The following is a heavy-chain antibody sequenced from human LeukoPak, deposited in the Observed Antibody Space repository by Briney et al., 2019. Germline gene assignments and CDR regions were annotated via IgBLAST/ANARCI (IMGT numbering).Heavy chain of an antibody. CDR3: AKGGGYEAQYYYYYLDV. V-gene: IGHV3-23*01. CDR1: GFSVSTYP. Sequence: TGGSLRLSCTASGFSVSTYPMAWVRQAPGKGLQWVSTITASGTDTFYADSVKGRFTISRDNSKNTLYLQMKSLRAEDTAVYYCAKGGGYEAQYYYYYLDVWGKGTTVTISS. J-gene: IGHJ6*03. D-gene: IGHD5-12*01. CDR2: ITASGTDT.